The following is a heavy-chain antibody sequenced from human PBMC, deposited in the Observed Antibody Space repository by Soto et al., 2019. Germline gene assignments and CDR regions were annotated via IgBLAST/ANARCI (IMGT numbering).Heavy chain of an antibody. CDR3: ARATYGGKAAFDY. J-gene: IGHJ4*02. CDR2: IYHSGST. CDR1: GGSISSGGYS. D-gene: IGHD4-17*01. Sequence: PSDTLSLTCAVSGGSISSGGYSWSWVRQPPGKGLEWIGYIYHSGSTYYNPSLKSRVTISVDRSKNQFFLRLRSVTAADTAVYYCARATYGGKAAFDYWGQGTLVTVCS. V-gene: IGHV4-30-2*01.